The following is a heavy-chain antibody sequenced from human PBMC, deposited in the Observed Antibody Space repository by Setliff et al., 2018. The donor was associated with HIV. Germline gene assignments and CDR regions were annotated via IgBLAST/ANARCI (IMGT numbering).Heavy chain of an antibody. CDR2: IYADGNT. J-gene: IGHJ5*02. CDR1: GFNVGDSY. D-gene: IGHD2-8*01. V-gene: IGHV3-53*01. CDR3: AALSLRTNSVYGIISTRFDP. Sequence: GGSLRLSCAVSGFNVGDSYMRWARQSPGKGLEWVSVIYADGNTYYAESVKARFTISRDNAKNSLYLQMNSLRADDTAVYYCAALSLRTNSVYGIISTRFDPWGQGTLVTVSS.